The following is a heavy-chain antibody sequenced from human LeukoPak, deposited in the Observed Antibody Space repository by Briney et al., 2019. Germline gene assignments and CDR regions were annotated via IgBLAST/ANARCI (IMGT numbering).Heavy chain of an antibody. V-gene: IGHV4-4*07. CDR3: ARVCQLPATDWFDP. D-gene: IGHD2-2*01. CDR1: GGSISSYY. J-gene: IGHJ5*02. CDR2: IYTSGST. Sequence: SETLSLTCTVSGGSISSYYWSWIRQPAGKGLEWIGRIYTSGSTNYNPSLKSRVTVSVDTSKNQFSLKLSSVTAADTAVYYCARVCQLPATDWFDPWGQGTLVTVSS.